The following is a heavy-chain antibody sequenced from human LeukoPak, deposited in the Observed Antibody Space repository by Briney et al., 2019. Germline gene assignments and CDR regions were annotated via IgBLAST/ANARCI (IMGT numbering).Heavy chain of an antibody. CDR2: IHSDGTT. CDR1: EFSVSHSY. CDR3: AKYGPQDSGSSHFDY. J-gene: IGHJ4*02. V-gene: IGHV3-53*01. D-gene: IGHD1-26*01. Sequence: GGSLRLSCAASEFSVSHSYMSWVRQAPGKGLEWVSVIHSDGTTHYADSVKGRFTTSRDNSKNTLFLQMNSLRAEDTAIYYCAKYGPQDSGSSHFDYWGQGALVTVSS.